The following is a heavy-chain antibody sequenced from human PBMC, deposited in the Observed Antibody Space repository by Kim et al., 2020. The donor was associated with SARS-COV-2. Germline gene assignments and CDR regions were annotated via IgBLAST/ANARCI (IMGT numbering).Heavy chain of an antibody. J-gene: IGHJ4*02. V-gene: IGHV3-21*01. Sequence: IYYADAVQGRFTLPRDSALNSLYLRINSLRAEDTAIYYCTKGGTEQQPYDYWGQGTLVTVSS. CDR2: I. CDR3: TKGGTEQQPYDY. D-gene: IGHD6-13*01.